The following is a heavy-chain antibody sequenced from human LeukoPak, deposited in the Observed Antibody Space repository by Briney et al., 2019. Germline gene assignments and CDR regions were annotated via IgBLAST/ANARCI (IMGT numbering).Heavy chain of an antibody. Sequence: GGSLRLSCAASGFTFSSYWMSWVRQAPGKGLEWVANINQDGSEKYYVDSVKGRFTISRDNAKNSLSLQMNSLRAEDTAVYLCARGTSGNTVDNWGQGTLVTVSS. J-gene: IGHJ4*02. D-gene: IGHD1-1*01. CDR2: INQDGSEK. V-gene: IGHV3-7*01. CDR3: ARGTSGNTVDN. CDR1: GFTFSSYW.